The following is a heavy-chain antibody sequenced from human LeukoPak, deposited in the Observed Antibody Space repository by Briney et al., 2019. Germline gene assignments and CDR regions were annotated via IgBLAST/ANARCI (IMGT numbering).Heavy chain of an antibody. J-gene: IGHJ4*02. CDR3: ARRIAAADFDY. CDR2: ISSRSSTI. V-gene: IGHV3-48*04. Sequence: GGSLRLSCAASGFTFSSYSMNWVRQAPRKGLEWVSYISSRSSTIYYADSVKGRFTISRDNAKNTLYLQMNSLRAEDTAVYYCARRIAAADFDYWGQGTLVTVSS. CDR1: GFTFSSYS. D-gene: IGHD6-13*01.